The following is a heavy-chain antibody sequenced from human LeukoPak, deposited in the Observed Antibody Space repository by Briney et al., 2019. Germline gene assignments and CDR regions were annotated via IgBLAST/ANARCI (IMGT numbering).Heavy chain of an antibody. CDR2: ISYTGNT. CDR1: GGSLSGYC. D-gene: IGHD1-7*01. Sequence: PSETLSLTCSVSGGSLSGYCWTWIRQPPGKGLEWIGHISYTGNTKYNPSLKSRVTISVDTSKNQLSLNLSSVTAADTALYYCARDTGNYGGDWFDPWGQGTLVTVSS. V-gene: IGHV4-59*01. CDR3: ARDTGNYGGDWFDP. J-gene: IGHJ5*02.